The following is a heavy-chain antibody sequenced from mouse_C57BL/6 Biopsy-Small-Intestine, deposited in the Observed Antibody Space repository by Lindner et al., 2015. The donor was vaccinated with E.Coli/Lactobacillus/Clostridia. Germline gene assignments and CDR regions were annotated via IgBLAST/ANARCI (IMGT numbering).Heavy chain of an antibody. Sequence: SVKVSCKASGYTFTDYYIHWMRQAPGQGLEWMGWINPKSADTYYTQRFQGRLTMTRDTSISTVYMELSSLRSDDTAIYYCARYCYFTNCNRGDFEYWGQGTLVTVSS. CDR2: INPKSADT. CDR3: ARYCYFTNCNRGDFEY. D-gene: IGHD4-1*02. CDR1: GYTFTDYY. J-gene: IGHJ4*01. V-gene: IGHV1-84*02.